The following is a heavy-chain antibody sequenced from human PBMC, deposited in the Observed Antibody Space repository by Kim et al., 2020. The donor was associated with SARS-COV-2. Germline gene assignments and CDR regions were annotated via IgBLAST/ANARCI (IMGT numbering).Heavy chain of an antibody. J-gene: IGHJ4*03. CDR2: ITYGGNSI. V-gene: IGHV3-23*01. CDR1: GFTFCTYS. Sequence: GGSLRLSCAASGFTFCTYSMSWVRQAPGKGLEWVATITYGGNSIHYADSVRGRFTISRDNSNNLLFLQMDSLRADDTAVYYCAGPPQDRVCGYGNLVTV. D-gene: IGHD2-15*01. CDR3: AGPPQDRV.